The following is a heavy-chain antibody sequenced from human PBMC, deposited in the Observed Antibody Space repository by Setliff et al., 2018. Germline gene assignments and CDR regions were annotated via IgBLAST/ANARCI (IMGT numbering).Heavy chain of an antibody. CDR1: GFTFRNYG. CDR2: IWFDGGNE. Sequence: SCAASGFTFRNYGMHWVRQAPGKGPEWVAVIWFDGGNEFYADSVRGRFTISRDNSKNMLYLQMDSLRVEDTAVYYCAKDQGTGYCSGGSCYLFEHWGQGVQVTVS. CDR3: AKDQGTGYCSGGSCYLFEH. J-gene: IGHJ4*02. V-gene: IGHV3-33*03. D-gene: IGHD2-15*01.